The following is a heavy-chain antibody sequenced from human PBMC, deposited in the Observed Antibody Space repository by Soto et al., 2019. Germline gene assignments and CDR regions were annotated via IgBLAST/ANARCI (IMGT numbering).Heavy chain of an antibody. CDR1: GFSLTTSAAG. D-gene: IGHD1-26*01. J-gene: IGHJ4*02. CDR3: AHMSYSATSSFDS. V-gene: IGHV2-5*01. CDR2: IFGQGNE. Sequence: QITLKESGPALVKPTQTLTVTCSFSGFSLTTSAAGVGCIRQAPGKALEWLAVIFGQGNEKYSPSLQNMLTITKDTSTSQVVLTMTNVKPLDTATYYCAHMSYSATSSFDSWGQGPLVPVSS.